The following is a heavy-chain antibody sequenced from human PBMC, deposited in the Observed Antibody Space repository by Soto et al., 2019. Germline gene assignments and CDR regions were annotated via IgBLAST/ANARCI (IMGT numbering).Heavy chain of an antibody. CDR1: GGTFSSYA. CDR2: IIPIFGTA. CDR3: ARGAPDYGDYPADAFDL. J-gene: IGHJ3*01. Sequence: QVQLVQSGAEVKKPGSSVKVSCKASGGTFSSYAISWVRQAPGQGLEWMGGIIPIFGTANYAQKFQGRVTITADKSTSKAYMEPGSLRSEDTAVYYCARGAPDYGDYPADAFDLWGQGTMVTVSS. D-gene: IGHD4-17*01. V-gene: IGHV1-69*06.